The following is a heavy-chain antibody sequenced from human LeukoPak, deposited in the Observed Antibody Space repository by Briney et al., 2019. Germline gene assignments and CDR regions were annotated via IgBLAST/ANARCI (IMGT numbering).Heavy chain of an antibody. CDR2: ITLSRTTI. CDR3: ARETPYSSSWTDFDY. J-gene: IGHJ4*02. D-gene: IGHD6-13*01. V-gene: IGHV3-48*03. Sequence: QPGGSLRLSCAASGFTFSSYEMNWVRQAPGKGLEWISYITLSRTTIYYADSVKGRFTISRDNAKNSLYLQMNSLRAEDTAMYFCARETPYSSSWTDFDYWGQGTLVTVSS. CDR1: GFTFSSYE.